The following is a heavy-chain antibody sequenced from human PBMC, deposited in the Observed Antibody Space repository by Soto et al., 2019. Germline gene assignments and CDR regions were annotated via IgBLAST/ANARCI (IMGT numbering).Heavy chain of an antibody. CDR2: IYYNGTS. D-gene: IGHD1-1*01. CDR3: ARSRHEYNDQKWFDP. Sequence: VQLQESGPGLVKPSETLSLTCSVSGGSVSSGGYYWSWIRQPPGKGLEWIGFIYYNGTSYFNPSLKSRVSMSVDTSKHQFSLKLGSVTAADTAIYYCARSRHEYNDQKWFDPWGRGTLVVVPS. V-gene: IGHV4-61*08. CDR1: GGSVSSGGYY. J-gene: IGHJ5*02.